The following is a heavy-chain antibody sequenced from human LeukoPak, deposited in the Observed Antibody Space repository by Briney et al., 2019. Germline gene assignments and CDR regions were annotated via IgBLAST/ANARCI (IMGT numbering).Heavy chain of an antibody. D-gene: IGHD6-13*01. J-gene: IGHJ6*02. CDR1: GFTFSSYS. CDR2: ISSSSSYI. Sequence: GGSLRLSCAASGFTFSSYSMNWVRQAPGKGLEWVSSISSSSSYIYYADSVKGRFTISRDNAKNSLYLQMNSLRAEDTAGYYCARDTPGYSSSWYGMDVWGQGTTVTVSS. V-gene: IGHV3-21*04. CDR3: ARDTPGYSSSWYGMDV.